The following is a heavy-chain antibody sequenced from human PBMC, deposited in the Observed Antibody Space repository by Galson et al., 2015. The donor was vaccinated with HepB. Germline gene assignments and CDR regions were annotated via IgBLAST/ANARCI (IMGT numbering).Heavy chain of an antibody. CDR1: GDSVSSNSAA. V-gene: IGHV6-1*01. CDR3: ARDLMAGTSIAFDI. J-gene: IGHJ3*02. D-gene: IGHD6-19*01. Sequence: AISGDSVSSNSAAWNWIRQSPSRGLEWLGRTYYRSKWYNDYAVSVKSRITINPDTSKNQFSLQLNSVTPEDTAVYYCARDLMAGTSIAFDIWGQGTMVTVSS. CDR2: TYYRSKWYN.